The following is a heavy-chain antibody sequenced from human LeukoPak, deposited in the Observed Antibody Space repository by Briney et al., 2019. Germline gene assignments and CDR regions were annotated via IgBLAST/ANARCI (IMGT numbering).Heavy chain of an antibody. V-gene: IGHV4-4*08. J-gene: IGHJ3*02. D-gene: IGHD3-22*01. Sequence: SETLSLTCTVSGGSISSYYWTWIRQPPGKGLEWIGYIYSSGSTNYNSSLKSRVTISVDTSNNQFSLKLSSVTAADTAVYYCARTLYYYDSSGYKDAFDIWGQGTMVTVSS. CDR1: GGSISSYY. CDR2: IYSSGST. CDR3: ARTLYYYDSSGYKDAFDI.